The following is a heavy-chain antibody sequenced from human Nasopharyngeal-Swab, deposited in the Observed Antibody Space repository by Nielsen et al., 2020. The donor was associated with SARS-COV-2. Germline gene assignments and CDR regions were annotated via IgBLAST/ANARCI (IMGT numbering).Heavy chain of an antibody. D-gene: IGHD3-16*02. Sequence: SVKVSCKASGGTFSSYAISWVRQAPGQGLEWMGGIIPIFGTANYAQKFQGRVTITADKSTSTASMELSSLRSEDTAVYYCARNPVDYDYVWGSYRYRTFDYWGQGTLVTVSS. CDR1: GGTFSSYA. V-gene: IGHV1-69*06. J-gene: IGHJ4*02. CDR2: IIPIFGTA. CDR3: ARNPVDYDYVWGSYRYRTFDY.